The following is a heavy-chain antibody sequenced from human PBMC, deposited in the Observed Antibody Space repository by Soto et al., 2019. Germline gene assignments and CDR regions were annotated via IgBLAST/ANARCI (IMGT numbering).Heavy chain of an antibody. CDR1: GFTFSSYP. V-gene: IGHV3-23*01. CDR2: ISGSGGST. D-gene: IGHD6-19*01. CDR3: AKDLGIAVAGNWFDP. Sequence: PGGPLRLSCAASGFTFSSYPISWVPQPPGKGLEWVSAISGSGGSTYYADSVKGRFTISRDHSKNTLYLQMNSLRAEDTAVYYCAKDLGIAVAGNWFDPWGQGTLVTVPQ. J-gene: IGHJ5*02.